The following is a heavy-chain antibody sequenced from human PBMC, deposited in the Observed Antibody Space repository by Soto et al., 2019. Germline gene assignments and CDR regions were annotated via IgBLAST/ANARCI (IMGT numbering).Heavy chain of an antibody. CDR1: GDSVSSNSAA. V-gene: IGHV6-1*01. CDR2: TYYRSKWYN. J-gene: IGHJ4*02. Sequence: XTLSLTCAISGDSVSSNSAAWNCLRQSPSRGLEWLGRTYYRSKWYNDYAVSVKSRITINPDTSKNQFSLQLNSVTTEDTAVYYCARETGGYDLGSFDYWGQGTLVTVSS. D-gene: IGHD5-12*01. CDR3: ARETGGYDLGSFDY.